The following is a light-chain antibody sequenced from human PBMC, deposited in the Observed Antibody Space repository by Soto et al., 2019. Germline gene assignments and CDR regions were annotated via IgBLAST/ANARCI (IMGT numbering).Light chain of an antibody. V-gene: IGKV3-20*01. Sequence: IVLTQSPGTLSLSPGETATFSCRSSQIIKTFYFGWYQQKPGQSPRLLIYGVYSRATGTPDRFSGSGSGTDFTLTISRLEPEDSAVYYCQFYGSSLITFGQGTRLEIK. CDR2: GVY. CDR1: QIIKTFY. J-gene: IGKJ5*01. CDR3: QFYGSSLIT.